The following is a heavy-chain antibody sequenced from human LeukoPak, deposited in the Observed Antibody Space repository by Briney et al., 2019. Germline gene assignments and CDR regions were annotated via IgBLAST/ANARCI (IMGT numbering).Heavy chain of an antibody. CDR1: GFTLSSYA. Sequence: GGSLRLSCAASGFTLSSYAMHWVRQAPGKGLEWVAVISYDGSNKYYADSVKGRFTISRDNSKNTLYLQMNSLRAEDTAVYYCARDLYYDILTGYPGGYFDYWGQGTLVTVSS. V-gene: IGHV3-30-3*01. CDR2: ISYDGSNK. CDR3: ARDLYYDILTGYPGGYFDY. D-gene: IGHD3-9*01. J-gene: IGHJ4*02.